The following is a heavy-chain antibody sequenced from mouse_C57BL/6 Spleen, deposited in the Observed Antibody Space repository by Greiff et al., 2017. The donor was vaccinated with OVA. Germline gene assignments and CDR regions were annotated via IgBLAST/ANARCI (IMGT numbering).Heavy chain of an antibody. D-gene: IGHD4-1*01. Sequence: VQLQQSGAELVKPGASVKLSCKASGYTFTSYWMHWVKQRPGQGLEWIGMIHPNSGSTNYNEKFKSKATLTVDKSSSTAYMQLSSLTSEDSAVYYCARWDGSYAMDYWGQGTSVTVSS. V-gene: IGHV1-64*01. J-gene: IGHJ4*01. CDR2: IHPNSGST. CDR3: ARWDGSYAMDY. CDR1: GYTFTSYW.